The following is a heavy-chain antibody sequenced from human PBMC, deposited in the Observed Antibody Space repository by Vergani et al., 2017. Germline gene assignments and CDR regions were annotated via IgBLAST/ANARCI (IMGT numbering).Heavy chain of an antibody. D-gene: IGHD6-13*01. Sequence: QITLKESGPTLVKPTQTLTLTCTFSGFSLSTSGVGVGWIRQPPGKALEWLALLYWDYDKRYSPSLKSRLTITKDTSKNQVVLTMTNMDPVDTAQYYCAHSHRSSWSRPYYFDYWGQGTLVTVSS. CDR3: AHSHRSSWSRPYYFDY. J-gene: IGHJ4*02. CDR1: GFSLSTSGVG. CDR2: LYWDYDK. V-gene: IGHV2-5*02.